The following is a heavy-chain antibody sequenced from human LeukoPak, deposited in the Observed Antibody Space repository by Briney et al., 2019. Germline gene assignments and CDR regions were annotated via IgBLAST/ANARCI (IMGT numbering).Heavy chain of an antibody. D-gene: IGHD3-3*02. J-gene: IGHJ6*03. CDR3: ARALTPPHFVYYYYYMDV. V-gene: IGHV1-8*01. Sequence: ASVKVSCKASGYTFTSYDINWVRQATGQGLEWMGWMNPNSGNTGYAQKFQGRVTMTRNTSISTAYMELSSLRSEDTAVYYRARALTPPHFVYYYYYMDVWGKGTTVTVSS. CDR1: GYTFTSYD. CDR2: MNPNSGNT.